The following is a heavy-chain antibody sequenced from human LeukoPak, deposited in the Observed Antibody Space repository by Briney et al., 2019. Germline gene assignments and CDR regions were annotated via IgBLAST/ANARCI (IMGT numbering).Heavy chain of an antibody. Sequence: GSLRLSCTASRFTLRSYGMSWIRQPPGKGLEWIGEINHSGSTNYNPSLKSRATISVDTSKNQFSLKLSSVTAADTAVYYCARGARNVLRYFDWLLDYWGQGTLVTVSS. V-gene: IGHV4-34*01. J-gene: IGHJ4*02. D-gene: IGHD3-9*01. CDR3: ARGARNVLRYFDWLLDY. CDR1: RFTLRSYG. CDR2: INHSGST.